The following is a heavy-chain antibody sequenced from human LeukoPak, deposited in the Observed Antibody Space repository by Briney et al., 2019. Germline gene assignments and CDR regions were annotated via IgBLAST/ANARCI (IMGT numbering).Heavy chain of an antibody. V-gene: IGHV4-31*03. J-gene: IGHJ4*02. CDR2: IYYSGST. CDR1: GGSISSGGYY. Sequence: SETLSLTCTVSGGSISSGGYYWSWIRQHPGKGLEWIGYIYYSGSTYYNPSLKSRVTISVDTSKNQFSLKLSSVTAADTAVYYCARGSGWYFDYWGQGTLVTVSS. D-gene: IGHD6-19*01. CDR3: ARGSGWYFDY.